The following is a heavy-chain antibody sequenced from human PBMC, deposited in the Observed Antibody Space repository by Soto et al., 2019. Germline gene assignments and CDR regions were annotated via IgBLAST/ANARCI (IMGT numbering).Heavy chain of an antibody. Sequence: ASVKVSCKASGGTFSSYAISWVRHAPGQGLEWIGGIIPIFGTANYAQKFQGRVTITADESKSTAYMELSSLRSEDTAVYYCAGRLGYCSGGSCYSREDDAFDIWGQGTMVTVSS. D-gene: IGHD2-15*01. CDR1: GGTFSSYA. CDR3: AGRLGYCSGGSCYSREDDAFDI. V-gene: IGHV1-69*13. CDR2: IIPIFGTA. J-gene: IGHJ3*02.